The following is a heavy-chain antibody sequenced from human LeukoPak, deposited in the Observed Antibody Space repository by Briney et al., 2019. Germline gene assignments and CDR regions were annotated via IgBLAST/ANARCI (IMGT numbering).Heavy chain of an antibody. Sequence: GGSLRLSCAASGFTVSSNYMSWVRQAPGKGLEWVSVIYSGGNTYYADSVKGRFTIPRDNSKNTLYLQMNSLRAEDTAVYYCARVPAPWYFDYWGQGTLVTVSS. CDR3: ARVPAPWYFDY. CDR1: GFTVSSNY. V-gene: IGHV3-53*01. D-gene: IGHD6-25*01. J-gene: IGHJ4*02. CDR2: IYSGGNT.